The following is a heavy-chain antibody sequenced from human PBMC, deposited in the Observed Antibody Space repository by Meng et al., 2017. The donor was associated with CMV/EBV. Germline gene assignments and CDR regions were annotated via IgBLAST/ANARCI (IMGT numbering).Heavy chain of an antibody. Sequence: SETLSLTCTVSGGSISSYYWSWIRQPPGKGLEWIGYIYYSGSTNYNPSLKSRVTISVDTSKNQFSLKLSSVTAADTAVYYCARVPLGYCSSTSCYPDYWGQGTLVTVSS. CDR1: GGSISSYY. CDR3: ARVPLGYCSSTSCYPDY. D-gene: IGHD2-2*01. V-gene: IGHV4-59*01. J-gene: IGHJ4*02. CDR2: IYYSGST.